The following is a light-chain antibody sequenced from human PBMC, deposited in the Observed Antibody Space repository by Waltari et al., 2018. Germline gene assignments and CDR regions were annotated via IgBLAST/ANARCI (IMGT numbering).Light chain of an antibody. CDR1: QSVFYRSDNKNY. CDR3: QQYYRSRT. CDR2: WAS. J-gene: IGKJ1*01. Sequence: DIVMTQSPDSLAVSLGERATIDCKSSQSVFYRSDNKNYLAWYQHTPGQPPKLLFYWASTRESGVPDRFSASGSGTDITLTINHQQAEDVAVYYCQQYYRSRTFGQGTKVEIK. V-gene: IGKV4-1*01.